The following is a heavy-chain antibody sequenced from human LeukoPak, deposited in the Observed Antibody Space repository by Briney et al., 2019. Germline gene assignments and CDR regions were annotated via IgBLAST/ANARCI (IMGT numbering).Heavy chain of an antibody. J-gene: IGHJ6*02. CDR3: ARNIVVVVAATDWDYYYGMDV. CDR1: GYTFMSYG. D-gene: IGHD2-15*01. CDR2: ISAYNGNT. Sequence: ASVKVSCKASGYTFMSYGISWVRQAPGQGLEWMGWISAYNGNTNYAQKLQGRVTMTTDTSTSTAYMELRSLRSDDTAVYYCARNIVVVVAATDWDYYYGMDVWGQGTTVTVSS. V-gene: IGHV1-18*01.